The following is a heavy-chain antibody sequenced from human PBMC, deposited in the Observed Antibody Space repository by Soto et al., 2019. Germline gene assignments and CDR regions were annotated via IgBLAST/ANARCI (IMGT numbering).Heavy chain of an antibody. D-gene: IGHD5-12*01. J-gene: IGHJ4*02. CDR2: ITSNGGYT. CDR3: ARLRHGYNLDY. CDR1: GFTFSSHA. V-gene: IGHV3-64*01. Sequence: PGWSLRLSCAASGFTFSSHAMHWVRQAPGKGLEYVSSITSNGGYTYYANSVKGRFTISRDNSKNTLYLQMGSLRAEDMAVYYCARLRHGYNLDYPGQGTLVTVSS.